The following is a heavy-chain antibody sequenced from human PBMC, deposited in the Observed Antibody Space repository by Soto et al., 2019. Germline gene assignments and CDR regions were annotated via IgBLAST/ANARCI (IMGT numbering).Heavy chain of an antibody. CDR1: GYPVTAYY. CDR2: INPATGAA. V-gene: IGHV1-2*02. Sequence: QLHLVQSGAVVKKPGASVTVSCSASGYPVTAYYMHWVRQAPGRGLEWMGVINPATGAAKYTQTFQGRVTMTRGTSRSTVFMELSGRTSEDTAVFSWASGGGVGVAGSAAFDMWGQGTVVTVSS. D-gene: IGHD3-3*01. J-gene: IGHJ3*02. CDR3: ASGGGVGVAGSAAFDM.